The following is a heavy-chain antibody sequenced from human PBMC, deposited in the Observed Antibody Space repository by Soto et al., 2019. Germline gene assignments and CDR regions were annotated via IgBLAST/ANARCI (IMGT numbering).Heavy chain of an antibody. D-gene: IGHD7-27*01. V-gene: IGHV3-23*01. J-gene: IGHJ3*02. CDR1: GFTFSVFA. Sequence: EVQLLESGGGLVQPGGSLRFSCAASGFTFSVFAMSWVRQAPGKGPELVSTISGRGENTYYADSVKGRFTISRDNSKNTLNLQMNSLRGEDTAVYYCAKDRGTGDYGVNAVDIWGQGTMVTVAS. CDR3: AKDRGTGDYGVNAVDI. CDR2: ISGRGENT.